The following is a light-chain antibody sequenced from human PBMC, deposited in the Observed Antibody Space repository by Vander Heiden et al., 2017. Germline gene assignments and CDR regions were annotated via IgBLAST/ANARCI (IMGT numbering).Light chain of an antibody. CDR3: QQYGSSLPWT. CDR1: QSVSSSY. CDR2: GAS. J-gene: IGKJ1*01. Sequence: ELVLTQPPATLSLSPGERATLSCRASQSVSSSYLAWYQQKPGQAPRLLIHGASSRATGIPDRFSGSGSGTDFTLTINRLEPEDFAVYYCQQYGSSLPWTFGQGTKVEIK. V-gene: IGKV3-20*01.